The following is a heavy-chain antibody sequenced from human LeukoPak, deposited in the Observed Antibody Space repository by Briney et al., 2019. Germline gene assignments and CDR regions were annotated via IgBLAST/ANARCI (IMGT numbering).Heavy chain of an antibody. CDR2: IKQDGSEK. Sequence: GGSLRLSCAASGFTFSDYYMSWIRQAPGKGLEWVANIKQDGSEKYYVDSVKGRFTISRDNAKNSLYLQMNSLRVEDTAVYYCAKVAKYYYGSETYYFFDYWGQGTLVTASS. CDR3: AKVAKYYYGSETYYFFDY. V-gene: IGHV3-7*01. CDR1: GFTFSDYY. J-gene: IGHJ4*02. D-gene: IGHD3-10*01.